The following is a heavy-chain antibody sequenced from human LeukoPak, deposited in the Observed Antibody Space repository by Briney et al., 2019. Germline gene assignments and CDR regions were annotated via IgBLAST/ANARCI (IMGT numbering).Heavy chain of an antibody. Sequence: ASVKVSCKASGYTFTGYYMHWVRQAPGQGLEWMGWINPNSGGTNYAQKFQGRVTMTRDTSISTAYMELSRLRSDDTAVYYCAREYYYDSSGYYQDLDYWGQGTLVTVSS. CDR1: GYTFTGYY. CDR2: INPNSGGT. D-gene: IGHD3-22*01. J-gene: IGHJ4*02. V-gene: IGHV1-2*02. CDR3: AREYYYDSSGYYQDLDY.